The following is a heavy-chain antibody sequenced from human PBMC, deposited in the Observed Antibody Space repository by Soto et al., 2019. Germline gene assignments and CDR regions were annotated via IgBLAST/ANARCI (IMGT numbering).Heavy chain of an antibody. Sequence: GGSLRLSCAASGFTFSSYAMHWVRQAPGKGLEWVAVISYDGSNKYYADSVKGRFTISRDNSKNTLYLQMNSLRAEDTAVYYCARATAMVTGYFQHWGQGTLVTVSS. V-gene: IGHV3-30-3*01. CDR1: GFTFSSYA. D-gene: IGHD5-18*01. CDR3: ARATAMVTGYFQH. CDR2: ISYDGSNK. J-gene: IGHJ1*01.